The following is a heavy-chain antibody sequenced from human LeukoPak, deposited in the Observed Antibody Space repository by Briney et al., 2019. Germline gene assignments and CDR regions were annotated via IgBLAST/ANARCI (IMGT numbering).Heavy chain of an antibody. CDR2: VNADGGNT. D-gene: IGHD1-26*01. J-gene: IGHJ4*02. Sequence: GGSLRFSCAAPGLTFENNRISWFRQAPGKGLNWSSTVNADGGNTYYADSVKGRFTISRDNSKSTLILQMNSLRVEDTALYYCTKRVKYGGTWDHFADWGQGTLVTVSS. V-gene: IGHV3-23*01. CDR1: GLTFENNR. CDR3: TKRVKYGGTWDHFAD.